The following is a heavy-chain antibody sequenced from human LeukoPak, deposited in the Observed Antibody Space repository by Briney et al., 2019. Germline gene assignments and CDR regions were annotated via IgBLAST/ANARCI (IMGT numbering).Heavy chain of an antibody. J-gene: IGHJ4*02. Sequence: SETLSLTCAVSGDSISNYCWSWIRQPPGKGLEWIGCIYYSRTTYYKPSLKSRVTISVDTSKNQFSLKLSSVTAADTAVYYCAREPRDYYYGSGSYVIDYWGQGTLVTVSS. CDR3: AREPRDYYYGSGSYVIDY. V-gene: IGHV4-59*12. CDR1: GDSISNYC. D-gene: IGHD3-10*01. CDR2: IYYSRTT.